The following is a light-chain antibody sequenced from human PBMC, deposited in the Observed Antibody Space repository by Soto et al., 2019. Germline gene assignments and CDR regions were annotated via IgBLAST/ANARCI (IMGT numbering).Light chain of an antibody. CDR2: RNN. CDR3: AAWADSLSGVV. Sequence: QLVLTQPPSASGTPGQRVTISCSGSSSNIGSNYVYWYQQLPGAAPKLLIYRNNQRPSGVPDRFSGSKSGTSASLAISGLRSEDEADYFCAAWADSLSGVVFGGGTKVTVL. CDR1: SSNIGSNY. J-gene: IGLJ2*01. V-gene: IGLV1-47*01.